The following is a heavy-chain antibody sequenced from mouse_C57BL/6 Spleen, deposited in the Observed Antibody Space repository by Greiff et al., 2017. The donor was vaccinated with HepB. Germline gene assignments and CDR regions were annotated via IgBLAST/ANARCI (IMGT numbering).Heavy chain of an antibody. D-gene: IGHD1-1*01. CDR3: ARRYYGSSPYFDV. Sequence: QVQLQQSGAELVKPGASVKMSCKASGYTFTSYWITWVKQRPGQGLEWIGDIYPGSGSTNYNEKFKSKATLTVDTSSSTAYMQLSSLTSEDSAVYDCARRYYGSSPYFDVWGTGTTVTVSS. CDR1: GYTFTSYW. V-gene: IGHV1-55*01. CDR2: IYPGSGST. J-gene: IGHJ1*03.